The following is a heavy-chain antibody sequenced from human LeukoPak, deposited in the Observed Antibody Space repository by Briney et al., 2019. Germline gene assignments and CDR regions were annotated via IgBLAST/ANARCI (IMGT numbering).Heavy chain of an antibody. CDR3: AREVTMIVVVGDAFDI. V-gene: IGHV4-30-4*07. CDR2: IYYSGST. J-gene: IGHJ3*02. D-gene: IGHD3-22*01. CDR1: GGSISSGGYS. Sequence: SETLSLTCAVSGGSISSGGYSWSWIRQPPGKGLEWIGYIYYSGSTYYNPSLKSRVTISVDTSKNQFSLKLSSVTAADTAVYYCAREVTMIVVVGDAFDIWGQGTMVTVSS.